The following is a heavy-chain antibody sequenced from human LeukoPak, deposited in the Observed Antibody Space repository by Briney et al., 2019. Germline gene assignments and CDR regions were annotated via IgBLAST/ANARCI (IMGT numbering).Heavy chain of an antibody. V-gene: IGHV1-46*01. D-gene: IGHD6-13*01. CDR1: GYTFTSYY. CDR3: ARVEIRIAAAGTGTGYYFDY. J-gene: IGHJ4*02. CDR2: INPSGGST. Sequence: GASVKVSCKASGYTFTSYYMHWVRQAPGQGLEWMGIINPSGGSTSYAQKFQGRVTMTRDTSTSTVYMELSSLRSEDTAVYYCARVEIRIAAAGTGTGYYFDYWGQGTLVTVSS.